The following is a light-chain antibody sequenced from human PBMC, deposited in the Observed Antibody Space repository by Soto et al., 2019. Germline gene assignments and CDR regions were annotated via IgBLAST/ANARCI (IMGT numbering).Light chain of an antibody. CDR3: QQYGSSPLT. CDR2: DAS. Sequence: EIVLTQSPDTLSLSPGERATLSCRASQSVRSNYLAWYQQNPGQAPRFLIYDASSRATVTTDRFSGSVSGTDNTLTFSRLEPEDFAVYDCQQYGSSPLTFGGGTKVEIK. V-gene: IGKV3-20*01. CDR1: QSVRSNY. J-gene: IGKJ4*01.